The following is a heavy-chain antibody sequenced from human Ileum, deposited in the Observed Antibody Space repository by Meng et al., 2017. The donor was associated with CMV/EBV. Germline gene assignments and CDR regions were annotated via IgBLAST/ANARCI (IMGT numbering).Heavy chain of an antibody. CDR2: INDNGDT. D-gene: IGHD6-13*01. CDR3: ARGDIAASLEF. Sequence: VRLREWGAGLLTPSETLSLTCAVYGGSFSVYRWSWIRQPPGKGLQWIGEINDNGDTNYDPSLNSRVTISVDTSKKQFSLRLTSVTAADTAMYYCARGDIAASLEFWDQGTLVTVSS. CDR1: GGSFSVYR. V-gene: IGHV4-34*01. J-gene: IGHJ4*02.